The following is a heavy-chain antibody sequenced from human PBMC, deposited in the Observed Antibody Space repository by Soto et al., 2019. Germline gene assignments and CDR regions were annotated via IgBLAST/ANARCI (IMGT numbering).Heavy chain of an antibody. J-gene: IGHJ6*03. V-gene: IGHV1-18*01. D-gene: IGHD3-9*01. CDR1: GYTFTSYG. Sequence: ASVKVSCKASGYTFTSYGISWVRQAPGQGLEWMGWISAYNGNTNYAQKLQGRVTMTTDTSTSTAYMELRSLRSDDTAVYYCASAGQSYHDILTGYPDDYYYYMDVWGKGTTVTVSS. CDR3: ASAGQSYHDILTGYPDDYYYYMDV. CDR2: ISAYNGNT.